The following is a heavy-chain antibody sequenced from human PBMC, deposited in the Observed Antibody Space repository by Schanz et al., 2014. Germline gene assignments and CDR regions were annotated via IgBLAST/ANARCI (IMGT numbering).Heavy chain of an antibody. V-gene: IGHV3-48*01. CDR3: AKDGPGGSGSYSADGGMDV. J-gene: IGHJ6*02. D-gene: IGHD3-10*01. CDR2: VSRSTPDI. CDR1: GFTFSSYS. Sequence: VQLVDSGGGLVQPGGSLRLSCTASGFTFSSYSMNWVRQAPGKGLEWVSYVSRSTPDIYYADSVKGRFTMSRDNAKSTLYLQMNSLRAEDTAVYYCAKDGPGGSGSYSADGGMDVWGQGTTVTVSS.